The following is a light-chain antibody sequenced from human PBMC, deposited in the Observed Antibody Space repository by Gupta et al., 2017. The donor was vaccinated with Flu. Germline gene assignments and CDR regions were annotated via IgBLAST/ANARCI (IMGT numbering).Light chain of an antibody. CDR3: TSYEGSNILEL. J-gene: IGLJ1*01. CDR1: SSPVGAYDS. Sequence: QSALTQPPSAFGAPGPSVTISCTGTSSPVGAYDSVSWYQQHPGKAPKLLMYEVTKRPSGVPDRLSGSKSATTASLHVNGLQAEDEADYYCTSYEGSNILELFGSGTRLTVL. V-gene: IGLV2-8*01. CDR2: EVT.